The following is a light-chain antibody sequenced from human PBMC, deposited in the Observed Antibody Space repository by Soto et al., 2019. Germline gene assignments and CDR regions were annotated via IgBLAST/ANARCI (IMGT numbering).Light chain of an antibody. V-gene: IGKV3-20*01. CDR2: GAS. CDR3: QQYGSSPWT. Sequence: EFVLTQSPDTLSLSPGERATLSCRASQSVSSDYLAWYQQKPGQAPRLLIYGASSRATGIPARFSGSGSGKDFTLTVSRLEPEDFGVYYCQQYGSSPWTFGQGTKVEVK. J-gene: IGKJ1*01. CDR1: QSVSSDY.